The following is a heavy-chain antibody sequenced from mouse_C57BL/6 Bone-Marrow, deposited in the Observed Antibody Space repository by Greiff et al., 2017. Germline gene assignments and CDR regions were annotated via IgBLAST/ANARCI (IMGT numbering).Heavy chain of an antibody. V-gene: IGHV1-15*01. CDR1: GYTFTDYE. CDR3: TKGVWPH. Sequence: SGAELVRPGASVTLSCKASGYTFTDYEMHWVKQTPVHGLEWIGAIDPETGGTAYNQKFKGKAILTADKSSSTAYMELRSLTSEDSAVYYCTKGVWPHWSQGTTLTVSS. CDR2: IDPETGGT. D-gene: IGHD2-10*02. J-gene: IGHJ2*01.